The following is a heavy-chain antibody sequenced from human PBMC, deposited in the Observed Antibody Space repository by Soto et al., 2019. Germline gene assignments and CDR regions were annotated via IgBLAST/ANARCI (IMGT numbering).Heavy chain of an antibody. V-gene: IGHV3-48*02. J-gene: IGHJ4*02. D-gene: IGHD6-19*01. CDR1: GFPFSIYS. Sequence: EVQLVESGGGLVQPGGSLRLSCAASGFPFSIYSMNWVRQAPGKGLEWSSYITSDTNTIKYDDSVKGRFTISRDNAKNLVYLPINSLRDEDTAVYFCARSVEGHFDYWGQGTVVTVSS. CDR2: ITSDTNTI. CDR3: ARSVEGHFDY.